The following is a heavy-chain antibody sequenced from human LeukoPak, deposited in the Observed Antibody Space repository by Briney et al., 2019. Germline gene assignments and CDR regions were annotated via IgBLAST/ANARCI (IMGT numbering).Heavy chain of an antibody. Sequence: GGSLRLSCVASGFTFGKYWISWVRQAPGKGLEWVANIKLDGSEKNYVDSVKGRFTISRDNTKNSLYLQMNSLRAEDTAVFYCARDQYDTWSRRGNFDSWGQGTLVIVSS. V-gene: IGHV3-7*03. J-gene: IGHJ4*02. D-gene: IGHD3-3*01. CDR1: GFTFGKYW. CDR3: ARDQYDTWSRRGNFDS. CDR2: IKLDGSEK.